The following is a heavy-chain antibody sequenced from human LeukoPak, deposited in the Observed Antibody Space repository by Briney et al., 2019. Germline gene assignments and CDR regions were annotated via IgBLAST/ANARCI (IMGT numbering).Heavy chain of an antibody. J-gene: IGHJ5*02. D-gene: IGHD2-15*01. Sequence: ASVKVSCKASGYTFTGYYMHWVRQAPGQGLEWMGWINPNSGGTNYAQKFQGWVTMTRDTSISTAYMELSRLRSDDTAVYYCARDVGVVVRNNWFDPWGQGTLVTVSS. CDR3: ARDVGVVVRNNWFDP. CDR1: GYTFTGYY. V-gene: IGHV1-2*04. CDR2: INPNSGGT.